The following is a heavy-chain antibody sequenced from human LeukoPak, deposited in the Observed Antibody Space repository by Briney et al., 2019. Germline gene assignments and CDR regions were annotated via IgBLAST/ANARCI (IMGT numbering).Heavy chain of an antibody. V-gene: IGHV4-39*07. J-gene: IGHJ4*02. CDR1: DGSISTGRYY. Sequence: SETLSLTCTVSDGSISTGRYYWGWIRQPPGKGLEWIGNIFYSGSTYYNPSLKSRVTISVDTSKNQFSLKLSSVTAADTAVYYCASTTNEYYYDSSGYHMGDYWGQGTLVTVSS. CDR3: ASTTNEYYYDSSGYHMGDY. D-gene: IGHD3-22*01. CDR2: IFYSGST.